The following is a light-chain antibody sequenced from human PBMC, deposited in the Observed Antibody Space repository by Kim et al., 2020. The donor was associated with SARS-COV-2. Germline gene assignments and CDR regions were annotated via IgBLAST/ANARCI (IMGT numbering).Light chain of an antibody. CDR3: SSYTSSSTPWV. CDR2: DVS. J-gene: IGLJ3*02. V-gene: IGLV2-14*03. CDR1: SSYVGGYNY. Sequence: SFPISGPGTSSYVGGYNYVSWYQQHPGKAPKLMIYDVSNRPSGVSNRFSGSKSGNTASLTISGLQAEDEADYYCSSYTSSSTPWVFGGGTQLTVL.